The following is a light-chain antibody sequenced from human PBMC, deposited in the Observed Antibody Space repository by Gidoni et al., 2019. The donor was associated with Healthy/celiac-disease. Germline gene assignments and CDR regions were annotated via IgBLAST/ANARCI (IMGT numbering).Light chain of an antibody. V-gene: IGLV1-40*01. Sequence: QSVLTQPPSVSGAPGQGVTSSCTGSSSNIGAGYDVHWYQQLPGTAPKLLIYGNSNRPSGVPDRFSGSKSGTSASLAITGLQAEDEADYYCQSYDSSLSGVVFGGGTKLTVL. CDR1: SSNIGAGYD. J-gene: IGLJ2*01. CDR3: QSYDSSLSGVV. CDR2: GNS.